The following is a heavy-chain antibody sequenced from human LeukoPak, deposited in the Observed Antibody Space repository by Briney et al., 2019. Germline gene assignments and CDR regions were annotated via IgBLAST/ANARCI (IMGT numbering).Heavy chain of an antibody. Sequence: ASVKVSCKASGYTFTSYDINWVRQATGQGLEWMGWMNPNSGNTGYAQKFQGRVTMTRNTPISTAYMELSSLRSEDTAVYYCARGSYYYDSSGYYTGPSHWGQGTLVTVSS. J-gene: IGHJ4*02. CDR2: MNPNSGNT. CDR3: ARGSYYYDSSGYYTGPSH. V-gene: IGHV1-8*01. D-gene: IGHD3-22*01. CDR1: GYTFTSYD.